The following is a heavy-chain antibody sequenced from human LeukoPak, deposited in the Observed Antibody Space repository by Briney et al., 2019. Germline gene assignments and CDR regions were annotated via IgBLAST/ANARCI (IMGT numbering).Heavy chain of an antibody. J-gene: IGHJ4*02. CDR3: ARGMAHYYDSSGYYLSPTAFDY. CDR2: IYTSGST. CDR1: GGSISSGSYY. D-gene: IGHD3-22*01. V-gene: IGHV4-61*02. Sequence: SQTLSLTCTVSGGSISSGSYYWSWIRQPAGKGLEWIGLIYTSGSTNYNPSRKSRVTISVDTSKNQFSLKLSSVTAADTAVYYCARGMAHYYDSSGYYLSPTAFDYWGQGALVTVSS.